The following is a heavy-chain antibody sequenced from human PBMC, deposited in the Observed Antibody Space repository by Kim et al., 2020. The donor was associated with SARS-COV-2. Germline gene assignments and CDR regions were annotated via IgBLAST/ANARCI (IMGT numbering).Heavy chain of an antibody. CDR2: SGGT. Sequence: SGGTNYNPSLRARVTISVDTSKNQFALKLNSVTAADTAVYYGAKGRVPYYWGQGTLVTVSA. V-gene: IGHV4-59*09. J-gene: IGHJ4*02. CDR3: AKGRVPYY.